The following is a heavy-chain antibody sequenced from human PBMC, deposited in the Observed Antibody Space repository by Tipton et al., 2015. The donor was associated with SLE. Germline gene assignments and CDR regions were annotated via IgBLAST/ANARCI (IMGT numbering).Heavy chain of an antibody. CDR3: ASVSISAYKKKSGIAVAAPFDY. Sequence: SLRLSCAASGFTFSSYGMHWVRQAPGKGLEWVAVIWYDGSNKYYADSVKGRFTISRDNSKNTLYLQMNSLRAEDTAVYYCASVSISAYKKKSGIAVAAPFDYWGQGTLVTVSS. V-gene: IGHV3-33*01. J-gene: IGHJ4*02. D-gene: IGHD6-19*01. CDR1: GFTFSSYG. CDR2: IWYDGSNK.